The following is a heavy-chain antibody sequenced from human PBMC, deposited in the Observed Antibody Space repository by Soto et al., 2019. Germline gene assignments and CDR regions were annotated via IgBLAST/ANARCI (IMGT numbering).Heavy chain of an antibody. J-gene: IGHJ4*02. CDR2: IRSKAYGGTT. CDR1: GFTFGDYA. D-gene: IGHD3-10*01. Sequence: GGSLRLSCTASGFTFGDYAMSWFRQAPGKGLEWVGFIRSKAYGGTTEYAASVKGRFTISRDDSKSIAYLQMNSLKTEDTAVYYCTRLWFGELLLYLYYFDYWGQGTLVTVSS. V-gene: IGHV3-49*03. CDR3: TRLWFGELLLYLYYFDY.